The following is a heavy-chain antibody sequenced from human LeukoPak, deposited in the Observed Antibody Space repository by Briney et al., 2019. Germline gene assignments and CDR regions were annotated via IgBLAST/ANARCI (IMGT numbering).Heavy chain of an antibody. V-gene: IGHV3-48*01. CDR3: ARAEQYQLLLH. J-gene: IGHJ4*02. CDR1: GFTFGTFS. D-gene: IGHD2-2*01. Sequence: GGSLRLSCAASGFTFGTFSMNWVRQAPGKGLEWVSYISGGSSTIYFADSVKGRFTISRDNAKNSLYLQMNSLRAEDMAVYYCARAEQYQLLLHWGQGTLVTVSS. CDR2: ISGGSSTI.